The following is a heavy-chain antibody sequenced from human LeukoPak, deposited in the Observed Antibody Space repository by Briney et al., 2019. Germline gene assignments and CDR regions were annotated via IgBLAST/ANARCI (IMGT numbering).Heavy chain of an antibody. V-gene: IGHV3-11*01. CDR1: GFTFSDYY. J-gene: IGHJ4*02. CDR2: ISSSGSTI. D-gene: IGHD6-6*01. Sequence: SGGSLRLSCAASGFTFSDYYMSWIRQAPGKWLEWVSYISSSGSTIYYADSVKGRFTISRDNAKNSLYLQMNSLRAEDTAVYYCARVSGAARPGSVDYWGQGTLVTVSS. CDR3: ARVSGAARPGSVDY.